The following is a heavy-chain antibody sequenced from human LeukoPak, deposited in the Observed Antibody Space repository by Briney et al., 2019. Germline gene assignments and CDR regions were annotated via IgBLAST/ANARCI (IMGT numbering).Heavy chain of an antibody. CDR3: ARAGYIVGATLFDY. J-gene: IGHJ4*02. D-gene: IGHD1-26*01. V-gene: IGHV4-4*07. CDR2: IYTSGST. CDR1: GGSISSYY. Sequence: PSETLSLTCTVSGGSISSYYWSWIRQPAGKGLEWIGRIYTSGSTNYNPSLKSRVTMSVATSKNQFSLKLSSVTAADTAVYYCARAGYIVGATLFDYWGQGTLVTVSS.